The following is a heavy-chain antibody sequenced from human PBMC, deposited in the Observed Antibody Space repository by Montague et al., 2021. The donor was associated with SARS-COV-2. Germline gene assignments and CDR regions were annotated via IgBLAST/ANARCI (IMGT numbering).Heavy chain of an antibody. CDR3: ARLLVRGVPKAFDI. CDR1: GCSITRNYY. D-gene: IGHD3-10*01. Sequence: SETLSLTCTVSGCSITRNYYWGWIRQPPGKGLEWVGNIYYSGTTFFNPSLESRVTISVDASKNQFSLNLTSVTAADTAVYYCARLLVRGVPKAFDIWGQGALVIVSS. V-gene: IGHV4-39*01. CDR2: IYYSGTT. J-gene: IGHJ3*02.